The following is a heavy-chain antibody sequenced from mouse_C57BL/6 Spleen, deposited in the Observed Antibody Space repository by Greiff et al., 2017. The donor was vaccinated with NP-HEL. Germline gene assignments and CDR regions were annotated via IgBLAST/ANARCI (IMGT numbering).Heavy chain of an antibody. Sequence: QVQLQQPGAELVMPGASVKLSCKASGYTFTSYWMHWVKQRPGQGLEWIGEIDPSDSYTNYNQKFKGKSTLTVDKSSSTAYMQLSSLTSEDSAVYYCARGDSYYFDYWGQGTTRTVSS. V-gene: IGHV1-69*01. CDR2: IDPSDSYT. CDR1: GYTFTSYW. CDR3: ARGDSYYFDY. J-gene: IGHJ2*01.